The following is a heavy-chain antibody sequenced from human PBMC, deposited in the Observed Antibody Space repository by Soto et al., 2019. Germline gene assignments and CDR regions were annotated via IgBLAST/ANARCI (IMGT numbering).Heavy chain of an antibody. J-gene: IGHJ3*02. CDR2: ISDDGSNK. V-gene: IGHV3-30*03. Sequence: GGSLRLSCAASGFIFSSYGMHWVRQAPGKELEWVAVISDDGSNKYYADSVKGRLTISRDNSKKTLYLQMNSLRPEDTAVYYCATLWGGIMYYYDSSGSNGDAFDIWGQGTMVTVSS. CDR1: GFIFSSYG. D-gene: IGHD3-22*01. CDR3: ATLWGGIMYYYDSSGSNGDAFDI.